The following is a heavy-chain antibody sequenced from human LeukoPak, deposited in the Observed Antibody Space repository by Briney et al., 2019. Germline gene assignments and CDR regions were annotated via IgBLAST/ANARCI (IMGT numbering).Heavy chain of an antibody. V-gene: IGHV3-20*01. D-gene: IGHD4-23*01. J-gene: IGHJ4*02. CDR2: INWNGGGT. CDR3: ARAYGGD. CDR1: GFTSDDYG. Sequence: GGSLRLSCAASGFTSDDYGMSLVRQAAGKGLEWVSGINWNGGGTGYADSVKGRFTISRDNAKNSLYLQMNSLRAEDTALYHCARAYGGDWGQGTLVTVSS.